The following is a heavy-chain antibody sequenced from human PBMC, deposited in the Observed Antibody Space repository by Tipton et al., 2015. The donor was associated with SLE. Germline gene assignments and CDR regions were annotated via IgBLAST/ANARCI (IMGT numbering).Heavy chain of an antibody. CDR3: ARALLFFDP. J-gene: IGHJ5*02. CDR1: GGSISSGGLY. Sequence: TLSLTCTVSGGSISSGGLYWGWIRQHPGKGLEWIGNIYNNGNTYYNPSLKSRLTMSIDMSKNQFSLNLSSVTAADTAVYYCARALLFFDPWGQGNLVTVSS. CDR2: IYNNGNT. V-gene: IGHV4-31*03.